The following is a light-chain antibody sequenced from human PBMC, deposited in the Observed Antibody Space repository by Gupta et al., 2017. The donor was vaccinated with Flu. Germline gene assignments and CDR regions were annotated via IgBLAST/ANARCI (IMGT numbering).Light chain of an antibody. CDR2: STN. CDR1: SGSVYTSYY. CDR3: VLHMGTGIWV. Sequence: QTVVTQEPSFSVSPGGTVTLTCGLNSGSVYTSYYPSWYQQTPGQAPRTLIYSTNTRSSGVPDRFSGSILGNKAALTIPGAQADDESDYYCVLHMGTGIWVFGGGTKLTVL. J-gene: IGLJ3*02. V-gene: IGLV8-61*01.